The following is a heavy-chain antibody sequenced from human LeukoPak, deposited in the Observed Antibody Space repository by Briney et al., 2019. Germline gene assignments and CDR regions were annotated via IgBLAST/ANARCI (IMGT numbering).Heavy chain of an antibody. CDR2: IYYSGST. D-gene: IGHD3-10*01. Sequence: SETLSLTCTVSGGSISSYYWSWIRQPPGKGLEWIGYIYYSGSTNYNPSLKSRVTISVDTSKNQFSLKLSSVTAADTAVYYCASLRSYASGTYYNDYWGQGTLVTVSS. CDR1: GGSISSYY. J-gene: IGHJ4*02. V-gene: IGHV4-59*08. CDR3: ASLRSYASGTYYNDY.